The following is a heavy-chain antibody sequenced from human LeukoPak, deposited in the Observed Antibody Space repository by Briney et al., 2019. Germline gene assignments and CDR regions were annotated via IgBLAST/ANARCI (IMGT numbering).Heavy chain of an antibody. CDR3: ARHVYHTSTDY. CDR1: GVSISSSSYY. J-gene: IGHJ4*02. V-gene: IGHV4-39*01. D-gene: IGHD2-2*01. CDR2: IFYGGDT. Sequence: SETLSLICSVSGVSISSSSYYWGWIRQPPGKGLEWIGNIFYGGDTYYNPSLKSRVTISAGTSKNQFSLKLSSVTAADTALYYCARHVYHTSTDYWGQGTLVTVSS.